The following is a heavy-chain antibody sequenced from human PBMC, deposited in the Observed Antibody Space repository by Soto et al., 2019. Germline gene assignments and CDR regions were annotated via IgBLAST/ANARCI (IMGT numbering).Heavy chain of an antibody. J-gene: IGHJ5*02. Sequence: SETLSLTCAVSGGSISSSNWWSWVRQPPGKGLEWIGNIYYSDCAYYNPSLKSRVIISDDTSKNQFSLRLSSVTAADTAVYYCVRAYYDTFGYSLDPWGQGTLVTVSS. D-gene: IGHD3-22*01. CDR3: VRAYYDTFGYSLDP. CDR1: GGSISSSNW. V-gene: IGHV4-4*02. CDR2: IYYSDCA.